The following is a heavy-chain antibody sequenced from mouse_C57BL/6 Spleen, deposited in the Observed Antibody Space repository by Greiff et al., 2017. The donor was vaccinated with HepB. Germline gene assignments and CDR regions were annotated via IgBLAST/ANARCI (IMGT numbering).Heavy chain of an antibody. Sequence: EVQVVESEGGLVQPGSSMKLSCTASGFTFSDYYMAWVRQVPEKGLEWVANINYDGSSTYYLDSLKSRFIISRDNAKNILYLQMSSLKSEDTATYYCARHGYYYFDYWGQGTTLTVSS. V-gene: IGHV5-16*01. CDR3: ARHGYYYFDY. CDR1: GFTFSDYY. D-gene: IGHD2-3*01. J-gene: IGHJ2*01. CDR2: INYDGSST.